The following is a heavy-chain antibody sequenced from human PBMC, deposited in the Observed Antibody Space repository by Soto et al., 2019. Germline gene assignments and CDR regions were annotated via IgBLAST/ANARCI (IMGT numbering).Heavy chain of an antibody. CDR1: GGSISSSSYY. D-gene: IGHD7-27*01. J-gene: IGHJ4*02. CDR2: IYYSGST. Sequence: QLQLQESGPGLVKPSETLSLTCTVSGGSISSSSYYWGWIRQPPGKGLEWIGSIYYSGSTCYNPLLKSRATISVDTSKNQFSLKLSSVTAADTAVYYCASETGVDYWGQGTLVTVSS. V-gene: IGHV4-39*01. CDR3: ASETGVDY.